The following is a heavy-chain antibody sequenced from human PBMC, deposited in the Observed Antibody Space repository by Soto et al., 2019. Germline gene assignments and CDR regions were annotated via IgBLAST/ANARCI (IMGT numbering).Heavy chain of an antibody. J-gene: IGHJ4*02. D-gene: IGHD6-19*01. CDR2: IKSKTDGGTT. CDR1: GFTFSNAW. Sequence: EVQLVESGGGLVKPGGSLRLSCAGSGFTFSNAWMSWVRQAPGKGLEWVGRIKSKTDGGTTDYAAPVKGRFTISRDDSKTTLYLQMNSLKTEDTAVYYCTTEYCSGWYDSWGQGTLVTVSS. CDR3: TTEYCSGWYDS. V-gene: IGHV3-15*01.